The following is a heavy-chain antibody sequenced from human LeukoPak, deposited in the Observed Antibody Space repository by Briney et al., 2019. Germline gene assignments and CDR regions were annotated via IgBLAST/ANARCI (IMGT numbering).Heavy chain of an antibody. Sequence: PSETLSLTCTVSGGSISSYYWSWIRQPPGKGLEWIGYIYCSGSTNYNPSLKSRVTISVDTSKNQFSLKLSSVTAADTAVYYCARGLQQHRYYFDYWGQGTLVTVSS. V-gene: IGHV4-59*01. CDR2: IYCSGST. D-gene: IGHD5-24*01. CDR3: ARGLQQHRYYFDY. CDR1: GGSISSYY. J-gene: IGHJ4*02.